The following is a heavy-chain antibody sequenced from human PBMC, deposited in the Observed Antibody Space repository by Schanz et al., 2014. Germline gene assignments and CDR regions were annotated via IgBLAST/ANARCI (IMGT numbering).Heavy chain of an antibody. V-gene: IGHV3-74*02. CDR3: AASSGWHPSTDY. Sequence: VHLLESGGGLVEPGGSLRLSCAASGFTFSSYWMHWVRQVPGKGLVWVARINSVGSNTNYADSVKGRFTISRDNAKSSLYLQMNSLRVEDTAVYYCAASSGWHPSTDYWGQGTLVTGSS. CDR2: INSVGSNT. D-gene: IGHD6-19*01. J-gene: IGHJ4*02. CDR1: GFTFSSYW.